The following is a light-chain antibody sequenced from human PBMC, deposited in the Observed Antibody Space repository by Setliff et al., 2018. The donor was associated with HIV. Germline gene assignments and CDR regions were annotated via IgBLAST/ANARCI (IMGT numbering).Light chain of an antibody. CDR3: SSFTDSTLEYV. CDR1: SSDIGNYNY. J-gene: IGLJ1*01. V-gene: IGLV2-14*03. CDR2: DVS. Sequence: QSALAQPASVSGSPGQSLTISCTGTSSDIGNYNYVSWHQQHPGKAPKLMIYDVSNRPSGVSNRFSGSKSGNTAPLTISGLQAEDEADYYCSSFTDSTLEYVFGTGTKVTVL.